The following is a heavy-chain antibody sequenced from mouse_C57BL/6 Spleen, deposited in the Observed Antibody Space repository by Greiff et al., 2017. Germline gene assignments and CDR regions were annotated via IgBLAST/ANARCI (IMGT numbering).Heavy chain of an antibody. CDR3: AITTVVASMDY. J-gene: IGHJ4*01. CDR1: GYTFTRYW. CDR2: IDPNSGGT. Sequence: QVQLQQPGAELVKPGASVKLFCKASGYTFTRYWMHRVKQRPGRGLGWIGRIDPNSGGTKYNEKFKSKATLTVDKPSSTAYMQLSSLTSEDSAVYYCAITTVVASMDYWGQGTSVTVSS. V-gene: IGHV1-72*01. D-gene: IGHD1-1*01.